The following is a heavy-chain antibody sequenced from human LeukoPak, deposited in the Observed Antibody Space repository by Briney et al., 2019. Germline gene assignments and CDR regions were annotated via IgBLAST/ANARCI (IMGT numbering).Heavy chain of an antibody. J-gene: IGHJ6*04. Sequence: GGSLRLSCAASGFTFSSYGMHWVRQAPGKGLEWVAVISYDGSNKYYADSVKGRFTISRDNPKNTLDLQMNSLRAEDTAVYYCAKDLRVTAVAGSPLDVWGKGTTVTVPS. CDR2: ISYDGSNK. CDR3: AKDLRVTAVAGSPLDV. V-gene: IGHV3-30*18. D-gene: IGHD6-19*01. CDR1: GFTFSSYG.